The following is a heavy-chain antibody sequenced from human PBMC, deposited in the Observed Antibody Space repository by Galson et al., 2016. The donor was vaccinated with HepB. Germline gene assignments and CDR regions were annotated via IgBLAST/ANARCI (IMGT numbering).Heavy chain of an antibody. CDR1: GFIFSCSG. V-gene: IGHV3-73*01. CDR2: MRSQTHGSAT. D-gene: IGHD3-16*01. Sequence: SLRLSCAGSGFIFSCSGIHWARPASGEGLGWAGRMRSQTHGSATAYATSVEGRFTISRDESNNTTNLLINSLKTEDTAVYYCSSRDFTHYGVDYWGLGTLVIVSS. CDR3: SSRDFTHYGVDY. J-gene: IGHJ4*02.